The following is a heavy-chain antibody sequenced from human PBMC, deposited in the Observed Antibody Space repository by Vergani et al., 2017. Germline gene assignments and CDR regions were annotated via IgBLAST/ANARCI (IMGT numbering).Heavy chain of an antibody. CDR1: GFTFSDYY. Sequence: VQLLESGGGLVQPGGSLRLSCAASGFTFSDYYMSWIRQAPGKGLEWVSYISSSGSTIYYADSVKGRFTISRDNSKNTLYLQMNSLRAEDTAVYYCARDFSRDYYFDYWGQGTLVTVSS. CDR3: ARDFSRDYYFDY. V-gene: IGHV3-11*04. CDR2: ISSSGSTI. J-gene: IGHJ4*02. D-gene: IGHD2-21*02.